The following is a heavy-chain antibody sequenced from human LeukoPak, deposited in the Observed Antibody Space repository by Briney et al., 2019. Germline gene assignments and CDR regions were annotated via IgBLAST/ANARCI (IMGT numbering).Heavy chain of an antibody. V-gene: IGHV4-59*01. J-gene: IGHJ4*02. CDR1: GGSISSYY. CDR3: AKEGPEGRYYFDY. D-gene: IGHD1-14*01. Sequence: PSGTLSLTRTVSGGSISSYYWSWIRQPPGKGLEWIGYIYYSGSTNYNPSLKSRVTITVDTSKNQFSLKLSSVTAADTAVYYCAKEGPEGRYYFDYWGQGTLVTVSS. CDR2: IYYSGST.